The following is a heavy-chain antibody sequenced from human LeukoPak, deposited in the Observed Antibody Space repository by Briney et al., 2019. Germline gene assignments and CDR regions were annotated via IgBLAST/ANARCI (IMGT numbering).Heavy chain of an antibody. CDR1: GYSFTGYY. CDR3: ARVPRGYCSGGSCSRPFDY. J-gene: IGHJ4*02. Sequence: ASVKVSCKASGYSFTGYYIQWVRQAPGQGLEWMGWINPNSGGTNYAQKFQGRVTMTRDTSINTAYMELSRLRSDDTAVYYCARVPRGYCSGGSCSRPFDYWGQGTLVTVSS. D-gene: IGHD2-15*01. V-gene: IGHV1-2*02. CDR2: INPNSGGT.